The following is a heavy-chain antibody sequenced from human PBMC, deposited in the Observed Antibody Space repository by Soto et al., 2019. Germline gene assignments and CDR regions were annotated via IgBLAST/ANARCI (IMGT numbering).Heavy chain of an antibody. CDR2: ISYDGSNK. D-gene: IGHD3-16*01. CDR3: AKVSYVVTYGMDV. J-gene: IGHJ6*02. V-gene: IGHV3-30*18. CDR1: GFTFSSYG. Sequence: PGGSLRLSCAASGFTFSSYGMHWVRQAPGKGLEWVAVISYDGSNKYYADSVKGRFTISRDNSKNTLYLQMNSLRAEDTAVYYCAKVSYVVTYGMDVWGQGTTVTVSS.